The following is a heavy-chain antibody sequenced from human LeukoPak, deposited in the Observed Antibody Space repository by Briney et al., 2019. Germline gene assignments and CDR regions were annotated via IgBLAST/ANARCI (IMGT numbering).Heavy chain of an antibody. V-gene: IGHV4-59*07. CDR2: MFDTRRT. CDR3: ATIKRGNIFGYFDF. Sequence: SDTLSLTCTVSGGSFSSHYWSWLRQPPGKGLEWIGYMFDTRRTKANPSLESRVTLSADTSKNQLSLRLTSVTAADTAVYYCATIKRGNIFGYFDFWGQGILVTVSS. J-gene: IGHJ4*02. CDR1: GGSFSSHY. D-gene: IGHD5-18*01.